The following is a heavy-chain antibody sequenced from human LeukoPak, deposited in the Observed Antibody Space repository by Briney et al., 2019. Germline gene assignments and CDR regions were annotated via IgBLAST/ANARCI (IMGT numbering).Heavy chain of an antibody. J-gene: IGHJ4*02. V-gene: IGHV3-15*01. Sequence: GGSLRLSCVDSGFTFTNAWMSWVRQAPGKGLEWIGRIKSKTDGETTNYAEPVRGRFTISRDDSKSAVYLQMNSLRIEDTAVYYCTTDLGTYYHGSQRLIPIDYWGQGTLVTVSS. CDR1: GFTFTNAW. D-gene: IGHD3-10*01. CDR2: IKSKTDGETT. CDR3: TTDLGTYYHGSQRLIPIDY.